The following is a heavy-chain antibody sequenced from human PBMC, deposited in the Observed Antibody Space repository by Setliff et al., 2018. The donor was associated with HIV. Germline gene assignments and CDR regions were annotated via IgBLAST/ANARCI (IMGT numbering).Heavy chain of an antibody. CDR2: VDPEDDKT. CDR1: KYTFTDYY. D-gene: IGHD2-21*02. V-gene: IGHV1-69-2*01. CDR3: ASPTAYCAGDCSFDY. Sequence: ASVKVSCKASKYTFTDYYMHWVQQAPGKGLEWMGRVDPEDDKTIYAEKFQGRVTMTTATSSDTAYLYLSSLRSEDTAVYYCASPTAYCAGDCSFDYWGQGTLVTVSS. J-gene: IGHJ4*02.